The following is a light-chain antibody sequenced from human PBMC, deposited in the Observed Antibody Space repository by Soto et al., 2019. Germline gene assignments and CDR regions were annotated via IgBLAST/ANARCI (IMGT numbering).Light chain of an antibody. V-gene: IGKV1-39*01. Sequence: DIQMTHPPSSLCASVGDRVAMSCRASQTITTYLNWYQQKPGEAPKLLIYAASSLQSGVPSRFSGSGSGTDFTLTISSLQPEDFATYYCHQSFSTPITFGQGARLEIK. CDR3: HQSFSTPIT. CDR2: AAS. CDR1: QTITTY. J-gene: IGKJ5*01.